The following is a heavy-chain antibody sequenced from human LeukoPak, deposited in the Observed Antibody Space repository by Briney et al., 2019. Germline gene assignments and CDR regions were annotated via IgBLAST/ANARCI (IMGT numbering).Heavy chain of an antibody. V-gene: IGHV4-59*01. CDR1: DDSISNYY. CDR3: ARAIYSFGYADAFDI. CDR2: VYARGNT. D-gene: IGHD5-18*01. J-gene: IGHJ3*02. Sequence: SETLSLTCTVSDDSISNYYWSWIRQPPGKGLEWIGSVYARGNTNDNPSLKSRATISVDTSKNQFSLKLSSVTAADTAMYYCARAIYSFGYADAFDIWGQGTLVTVSS.